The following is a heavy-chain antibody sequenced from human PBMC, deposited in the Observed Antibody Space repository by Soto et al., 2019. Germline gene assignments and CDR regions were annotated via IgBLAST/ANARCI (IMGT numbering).Heavy chain of an antibody. CDR2: ISGSGGST. Sequence: EVQLLESGGGLVQPGGSLRLSCAASGFTFSSYAMRWVRQAPGKGLEWVSAISGSGGSTYYADSVKGRFNISRDNSKHPLYLQLNSLRDEDTAVYYWARRGSGSYYEYWGQGTLVSVSS. J-gene: IGHJ4*02. CDR1: GFTFSSYA. V-gene: IGHV3-23*01. D-gene: IGHD1-26*01. CDR3: ARRGSGSYYEY.